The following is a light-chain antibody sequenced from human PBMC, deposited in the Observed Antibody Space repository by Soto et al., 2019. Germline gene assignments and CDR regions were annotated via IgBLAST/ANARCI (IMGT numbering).Light chain of an antibody. CDR3: QQYGSSPRT. CDR1: QSVSRSY. J-gene: IGKJ2*01. V-gene: IGKV3D-20*01. CDR2: DAS. Sequence: EMVLTQSPATLSLSPGERATLSCGASQSVSRSYLAWYQQKPGLAHRLLIYDASSRATGMPDRFSGSGSGTDFTLTISRLEPEHFAVYYCQQYGSSPRTFGQGTKVDIK.